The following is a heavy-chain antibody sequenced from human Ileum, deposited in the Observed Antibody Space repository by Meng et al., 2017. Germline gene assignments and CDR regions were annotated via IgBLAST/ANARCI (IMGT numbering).Heavy chain of an antibody. CDR3: ARQVNSDGYPRYFDF. D-gene: IGHD5-24*01. J-gene: IGHJ4*02. Sequence: QLQLQESGPGLVKHWETLSLPCTVSGGSITSRSYSCGWIRQPPGKWLEWNGYIYYSGTTYYNPSLKSRATISEDTAKNQFSLNLSSVTAADTAVYYCARQVNSDGYPRYFDFWGQGTLVTVSS. CDR1: GGSITSRSYS. CDR2: IYYSGTT. V-gene: IGHV4-39*01.